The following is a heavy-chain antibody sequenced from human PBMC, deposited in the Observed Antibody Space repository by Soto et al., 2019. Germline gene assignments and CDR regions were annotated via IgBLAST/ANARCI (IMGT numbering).Heavy chain of an antibody. CDR1: GYTFTSYG. D-gene: IGHD3-9*01. J-gene: IGHJ4*02. CDR3: ARDYYDILTGYYSSLGNLGY. CDR2: ISAYNGNT. V-gene: IGHV1-18*01. Sequence: QVQLVQSGAEVKKPGASVKVSCKASGYTFTSYGISWVRQAPGQGLEWMGCISAYNGNTNYAQKLQGRVTMTTDTSTSTAYMELRSLISDDTAVYYCARDYYDILTGYYSSLGNLGYWGQGTLVTVSS.